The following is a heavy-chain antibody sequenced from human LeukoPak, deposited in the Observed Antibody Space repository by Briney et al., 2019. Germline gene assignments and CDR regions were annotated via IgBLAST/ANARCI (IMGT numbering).Heavy chain of an antibody. Sequence: SVIYSGGSTYYADSVKGRFTISRDNSKNTLSLQMNSLRAEDTAVYYCARVAFYYYYGMDVWGQGTTVTVSS. CDR3: ARVAFYYYYGMDV. J-gene: IGHJ6*02. V-gene: IGHV3-66*01. CDR2: IYSGGST.